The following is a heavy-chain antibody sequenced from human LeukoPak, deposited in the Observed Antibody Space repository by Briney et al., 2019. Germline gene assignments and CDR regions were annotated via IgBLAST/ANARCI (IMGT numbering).Heavy chain of an antibody. CDR1: GFTFSSYA. J-gene: IGHJ4*02. V-gene: IGHV3-21*01. D-gene: IGHD2-2*01. CDR3: ARVALIVVVPAAMDY. CDR2: ISSSSSYI. Sequence: GGSLRLSCAASGFTFSSYAMSWVRQAPGKGLEWVSSISSSSSYIYYADSVKGRFTISRDNAKNSLYLQMNSLRAEDTAVYYCARVALIVVVPAAMDYWGQGTLVTVSS.